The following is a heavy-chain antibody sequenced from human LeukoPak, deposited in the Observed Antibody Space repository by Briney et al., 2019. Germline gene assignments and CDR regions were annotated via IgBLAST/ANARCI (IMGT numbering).Heavy chain of an antibody. CDR2: INHSGST. Sequence: SETLCLTCAAYGGSFSGYYWSWIRQPPGKGLEWIGEINHSGSTNYNPSLKSRVTISVDTSKNQFSLKLSSVTAADTAVYYCARDRVYMDVWGKGTTVTVSS. D-gene: IGHD1-14*01. CDR1: GGSFSGYY. V-gene: IGHV4-34*01. CDR3: ARDRVYMDV. J-gene: IGHJ6*03.